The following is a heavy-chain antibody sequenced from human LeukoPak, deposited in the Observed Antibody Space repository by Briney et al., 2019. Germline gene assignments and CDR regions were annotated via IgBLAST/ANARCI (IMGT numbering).Heavy chain of an antibody. V-gene: IGHV3-7*03. Sequence: QPGGSLRLSCAASGFTFSSYWMSWVRQAPGKGLEWVANIKQDGSEKYYVDSVKGRFTISRDNAKNSLYLQMNSLRAEDTAVYYCARERYYYDSSGYEADYWGQGTLVTVSS. CDR3: ARERYYYDSSGYEADY. CDR2: IKQDGSEK. J-gene: IGHJ4*02. D-gene: IGHD3-22*01. CDR1: GFTFSSYW.